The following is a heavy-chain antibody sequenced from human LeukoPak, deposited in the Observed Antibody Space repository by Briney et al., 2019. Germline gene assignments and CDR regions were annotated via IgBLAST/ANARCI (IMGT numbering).Heavy chain of an antibody. CDR3: ARPAGTPSSWYFDY. CDR2: INHSGST. J-gene: IGHJ4*02. Sequence: PSETLSLTCAVYGGSFSGYYWSWIRQPPGKGLEWIGEINHSGSTNYNPSLKSRVTISVDTSKNQFSLKLSSVTAADTAVYYCARPAGTPSSWYFDYWGQGTLVTVSS. V-gene: IGHV4-34*01. D-gene: IGHD6-13*01. CDR1: GGSFSGYY.